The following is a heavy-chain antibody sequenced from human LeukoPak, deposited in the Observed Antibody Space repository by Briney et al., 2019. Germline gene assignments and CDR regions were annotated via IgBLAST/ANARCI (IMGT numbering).Heavy chain of an antibody. CDR3: ARNLIPEQLVLNF. J-gene: IGHJ4*02. CDR2: IYYSGST. Sequence: SETLSLTCTVSGGSISSSSYYWGWIRQPPGTGLEWIGSIYYSGSTYYNPSLKSRVTISVDTSKNQFSLRLRSVTPEDTAVYYCARNLIPEQLVLNFWGQGTLVTVSS. CDR1: GGSISSSSYY. D-gene: IGHD6-13*01. V-gene: IGHV4-39*07.